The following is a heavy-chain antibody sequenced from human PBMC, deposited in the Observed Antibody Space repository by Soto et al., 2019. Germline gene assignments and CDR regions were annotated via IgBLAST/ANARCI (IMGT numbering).Heavy chain of an antibody. V-gene: IGHV4-4*02. CDR2: VYRTGST. Sequence: NPSETLSLTCAVSGGSISTSNWWSWVRQPPGKGLEWIGEVYRTGSTNYNPSLESRLTISVDKSKNQFSLKLTSVTAADTAVYYCARARATIAAAAIFDCWGQGTLVT. CDR3: ARARATIAAAAIFDC. J-gene: IGHJ4*02. CDR1: GGSISTSNW. D-gene: IGHD6-13*01.